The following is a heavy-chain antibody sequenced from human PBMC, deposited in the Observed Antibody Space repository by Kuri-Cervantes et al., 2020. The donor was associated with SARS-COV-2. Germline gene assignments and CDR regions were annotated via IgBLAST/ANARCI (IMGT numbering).Heavy chain of an antibody. J-gene: IGHJ4*02. CDR1: GGSFSGYY. D-gene: IGHD3-3*01. CDR3: ARQFYYDFWSGNYFDY. Sequence: SETLSLTCAVYGGSFSGYYWSWIRQPPGKGLEWIGEINHSGSTNYNPSLKSPVTISLDTPKNQFSLKLSSVTAADTALYYCARQFYYDFWSGNYFDYWGQGTLVTVSS. CDR2: INHSGST. V-gene: IGHV4-34*01.